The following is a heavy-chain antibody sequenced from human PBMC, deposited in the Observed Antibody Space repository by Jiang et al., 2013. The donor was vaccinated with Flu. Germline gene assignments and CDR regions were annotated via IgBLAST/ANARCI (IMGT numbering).Heavy chain of an antibody. CDR3: AKVYRREWLLIGAFDY. J-gene: IGHJ4*02. V-gene: IGHV3-23*01. CDR2: ISGSGGST. Sequence: LEWVSAISGSGGSTYYADSVKGRFTISRDNSKNTLYLQMNSLRAEDTAVYYCAKVYRREWLLIGAFDYWGQGTLVTVSS. D-gene: IGHD3-3*01.